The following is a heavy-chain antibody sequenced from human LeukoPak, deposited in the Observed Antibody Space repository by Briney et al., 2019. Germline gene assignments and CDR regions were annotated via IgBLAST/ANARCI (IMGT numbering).Heavy chain of an antibody. D-gene: IGHD3-22*01. CDR3: AKPGFTMIVF. CDR1: GFTFSTYE. CDR2: ISSSGSTI. J-gene: IGHJ4*02. Sequence: PGGSLRLSCAASGFTFSTYEMNWVRQAPGKGLEWVSYISSSGSTIYYADSVKGRFTISRDNAENSLYLQMNSLRAEDTAVYYCAKPGFTMIVFWGQGTLVTVSS. V-gene: IGHV3-48*03.